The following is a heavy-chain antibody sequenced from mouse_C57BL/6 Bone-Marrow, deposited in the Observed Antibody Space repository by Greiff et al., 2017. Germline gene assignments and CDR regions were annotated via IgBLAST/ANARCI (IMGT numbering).Heavy chain of an antibody. CDR2: IYPGDGDT. V-gene: IGHV1-82*01. J-gene: IGHJ4*01. D-gene: IGHD1-1*01. CDR3: ARVYGWYAMDY. Sequence: QVQLQQSGPELVKPGASVKISCKASGYAFSSSWMNWVKQRPGKGLEWIGRIYPGDGDTNYNGKFKGKATLTADKSSSTAYMQLSSLTSEDSAVYFCARVYGWYAMDYWSQGTSVTVSS. CDR1: GYAFSSSW.